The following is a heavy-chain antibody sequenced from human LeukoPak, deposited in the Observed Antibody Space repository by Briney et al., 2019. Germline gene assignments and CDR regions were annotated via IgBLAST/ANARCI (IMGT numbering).Heavy chain of an antibody. V-gene: IGHV4-38-2*02. CDR2: VHQSGST. CDR3: GSQREWSLTEYHFDY. J-gene: IGHJ4*02. D-gene: IGHD3-3*01. CDR1: GYSISSGYH. Sequence: PSETLSLTCTVSGYSISSGYHYGWIWQPPGKGLEWIGSVHQSGSTYYNPSLKSRVTISIDNSKNQFSLKLTSVTAADTAVYYCGSQREWSLTEYHFDYWGQGTLVTVSS.